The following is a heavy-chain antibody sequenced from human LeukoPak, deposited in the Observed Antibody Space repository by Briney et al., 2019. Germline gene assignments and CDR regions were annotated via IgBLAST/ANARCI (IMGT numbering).Heavy chain of an antibody. CDR2: NRWDSGSI. J-gene: IGHJ4*02. CDR3: AKGSGSDYYFDY. CDR1: GFTFDDFA. D-gene: IGHD1-26*01. Sequence: PGESLRLPCAASGFTFDDFAMQWVRPAPGEGMGWVSGNRWDSGSIDYADSVKGRFTISRDNAKNTLYLKMNSLRAEDTAVYYCAKGSGSDYYFDYWGRGTLITVSS. V-gene: IGHV3-9*01.